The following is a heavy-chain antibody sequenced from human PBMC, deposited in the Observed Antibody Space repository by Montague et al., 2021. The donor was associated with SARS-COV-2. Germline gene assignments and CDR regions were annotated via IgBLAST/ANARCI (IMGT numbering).Heavy chain of an antibody. CDR3: ARVRYYGSGTSLGMDV. J-gene: IGHJ6*02. D-gene: IGHD3-10*01. CDR2: INHSGST. Sequence: SETLSLTCAVYGGSFSGYYWSWIRQPPGKGLEWIGEINHSGSTNYNPSLKSRVTISVDTSKNQFSLKLSSVTAADMAVYYCARVRYYGSGTSLGMDVWGQGTTVPVPS. CDR1: GGSFSGYY. V-gene: IGHV4-34*01.